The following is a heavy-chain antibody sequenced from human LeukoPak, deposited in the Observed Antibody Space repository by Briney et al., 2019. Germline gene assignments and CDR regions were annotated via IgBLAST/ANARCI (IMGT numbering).Heavy chain of an antibody. CDR2: INSDGSST. Sequence: GGSLRLSCAASGFTFSSYWMHWVRQAPGKGLVWVSRINSDGSSTSYADSVKGRFTISRDNAKNTLYLQMNSLRVEDTAVYYCAKVYSSGWPDAFDIWGQGTMVTVSS. D-gene: IGHD6-19*01. J-gene: IGHJ3*02. V-gene: IGHV3-74*01. CDR1: GFTFSSYW. CDR3: AKVYSSGWPDAFDI.